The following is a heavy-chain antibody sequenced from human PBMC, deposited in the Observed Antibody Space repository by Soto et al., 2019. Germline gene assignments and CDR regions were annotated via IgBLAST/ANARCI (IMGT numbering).Heavy chain of an antibody. CDR1: GGTFSSYA. J-gene: IGHJ6*02. D-gene: IGHD2-2*01. CDR2: IIPIFGTA. Sequence: AVKVSCKASGGTFSSYAISWVRQAPGQGXEWMGGIIPIFGTANYAQKFQGRVTITADESTSTAYMELSSLRSEDTAVYYCARGAGYCSSTSCGYGMDVWGQGTTVTVSS. CDR3: ARGAGYCSSTSCGYGMDV. V-gene: IGHV1-69*13.